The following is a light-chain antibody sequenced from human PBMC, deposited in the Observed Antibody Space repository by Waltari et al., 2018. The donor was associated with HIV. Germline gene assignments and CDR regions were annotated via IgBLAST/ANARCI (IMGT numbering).Light chain of an antibody. V-gene: IGLV3-21*02. CDR1: DIGSQS. CDR2: DDS. CDR3: QEWDNGSDQLV. Sequence: SYVLTQPPSVSVAPGQTARITCGGSDIGSQSVQWSQQKPGQAPVLVVYDDSDRPSGIPERFAGSNSGNTATLTISRVEAGDEADYYCQEWDNGSDQLVFGTATKVTVL. J-gene: IGLJ1*01.